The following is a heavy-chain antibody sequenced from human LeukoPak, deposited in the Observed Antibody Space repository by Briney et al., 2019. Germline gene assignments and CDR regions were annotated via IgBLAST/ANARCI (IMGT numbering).Heavy chain of an antibody. J-gene: IGHJ4*01. CDR2: IYHNGDV. V-gene: IGHV4-4*02. Sequence: KPSETLSLTCAVSGGSISTDNWWHWIRQSPGKGLEWIPEIYHNGDVHYNPSLKSRVTMSVDTSKNQFSLKVNSVTAADTATYFCAREVAAGSYRGFDYWGQGTLVTVSS. CDR3: AREVAAGSYRGFDY. D-gene: IGHD6-19*01. CDR1: GGSISTDNW.